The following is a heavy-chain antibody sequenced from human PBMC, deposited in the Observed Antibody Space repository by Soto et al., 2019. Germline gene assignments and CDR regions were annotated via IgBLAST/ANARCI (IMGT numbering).Heavy chain of an antibody. CDR2: ISYDGSNK. V-gene: IGHV3-30*18. J-gene: IGHJ3*02. CDR1: GFTFSSYG. D-gene: IGHD7-27*01. CDR3: AKDLGHGGRGAFDI. Sequence: QVQLVESGGGVVQPGRSLRLSCAASGFTFSSYGMHWVRQAPGKGLEWVALISYDGSNKYYAASVKGRFTISRDNSKNTLYLQMNSLRTEDTAVYYCAKDLGHGGRGAFDIWGQGTMVTVSS.